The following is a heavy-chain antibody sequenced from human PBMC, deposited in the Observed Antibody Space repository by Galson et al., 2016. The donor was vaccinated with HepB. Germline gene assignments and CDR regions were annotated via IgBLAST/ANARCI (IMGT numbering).Heavy chain of an antibody. CDR3: ARPNNYGSGTYYFDY. V-gene: IGHV3-30*03. CDR1: GFTFISYG. J-gene: IGHJ4*02. Sequence: SLRLSCAASGFTFISYGMHWVRQAPGKGLEWVAVISYDGSNKYYADSVKGRFTISRDNSKNTLHLQMNSLRAEDTAVYYCARPNNYGSGTYYFDYWGQGTLVTVSS. CDR2: ISYDGSNK. D-gene: IGHD3-10*01.